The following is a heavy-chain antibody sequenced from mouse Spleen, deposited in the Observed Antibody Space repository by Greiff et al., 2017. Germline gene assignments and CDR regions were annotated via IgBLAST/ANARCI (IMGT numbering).Heavy chain of an antibody. J-gene: IGHJ1*01. CDR2: IDPETGGT. CDR1: GYTFTDYE. D-gene: IGHD2-1*01. Sequence: VQLQQSGAELVRPGASVTLSCKASGYTFTDYEMHWVKQTPVHGLEWIGAIDPETGGTAYNQKFKGKAILTADKSSSTAYMELRSLTSEDSAVYYCTRRGSYGNYVGYFDVWGAGTTVTVSS. CDR3: TRRGSYGNYVGYFDV. V-gene: IGHV1-15*01.